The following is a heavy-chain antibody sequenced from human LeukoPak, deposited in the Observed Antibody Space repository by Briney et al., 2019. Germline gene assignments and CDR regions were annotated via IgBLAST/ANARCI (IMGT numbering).Heavy chain of an antibody. Sequence: ASVKVSCKASGYTFTSYYMHWVRQAPGQGLEWMGIINPSGGSTSYAQKFQGRVTITRNTSISTAYMELSSLRSEDTAVYYCAREYYDILTGYYPYYYMDVWGKGTTVTVSS. CDR1: GYTFTSYY. J-gene: IGHJ6*03. V-gene: IGHV1-46*01. CDR3: AREYYDILTGYYPYYYMDV. D-gene: IGHD3-9*01. CDR2: INPSGGST.